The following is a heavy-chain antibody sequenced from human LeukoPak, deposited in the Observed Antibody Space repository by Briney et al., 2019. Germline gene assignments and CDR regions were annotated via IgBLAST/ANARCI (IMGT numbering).Heavy chain of an antibody. CDR2: VSLSGLT. J-gene: IGHJ4*02. V-gene: IGHV4-34*01. CDR1: GGSFSGYY. CDR3: SRENGAFSPFGY. D-gene: IGHD2-8*01. Sequence: SETLSLTCAVYGGSFSGYYWSWIRQPPGKGLEWIGEVSLSGLTNYNPSLSSRVIMALDTSKNHLSLHLTSVTAADTAVYYCSRENGAFSPFGYWGQGYLVTVLS.